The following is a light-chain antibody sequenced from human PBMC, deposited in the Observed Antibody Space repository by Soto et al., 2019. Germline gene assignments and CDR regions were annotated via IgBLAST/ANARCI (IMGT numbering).Light chain of an antibody. V-gene: IGLV2-8*01. CDR3: SSYADSNYV. J-gene: IGLJ1*01. Sequence: QYALTQPPSASGSPGQSVTISCTGTSSDVGGYNYVSWYQQHPGKAPKLLIYEVTKRPSGVPERFASSKSGNTASLTVSGLQAEDEADYYCSSYADSNYVFGTGTKLTVL. CDR1: SSDVGGYNY. CDR2: EVT.